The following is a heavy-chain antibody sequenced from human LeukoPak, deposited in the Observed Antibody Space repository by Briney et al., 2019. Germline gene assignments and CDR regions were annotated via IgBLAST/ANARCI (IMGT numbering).Heavy chain of an antibody. CDR3: ARDRENYYGSGELSWFDP. V-gene: IGHV4-59*01. CDR2: IYYSGST. J-gene: IGHJ5*02. Sequence: SETLSLTCTVSGGSISSYYWSWIRQPPGKGLEWIGYIYYSGSTKYNPSLKSRVTISIDTSKNQFSLKLSSVTAADTAVYYCARDRENYYGSGELSWFDPWGQGTLVTVSS. D-gene: IGHD3-10*01. CDR1: GGSISSYY.